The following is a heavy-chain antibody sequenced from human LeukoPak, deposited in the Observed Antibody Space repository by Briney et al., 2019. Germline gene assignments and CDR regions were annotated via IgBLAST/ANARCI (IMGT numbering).Heavy chain of an antibody. CDR1: GYSISSGYY. CDR3: ARAYDSGSYTLDP. Sequence: PSETLSLTCTVSGYSISSGYYWGWIRQPPGKGLEWIGSIYHSGSTYYNPSLKSRVTISVDTSKNQFSLKLSSVTAADTAVYYCARAYDSGSYTLDPWGQGTLVTVSS. D-gene: IGHD3-10*01. V-gene: IGHV4-38-2*02. CDR2: IYHSGST. J-gene: IGHJ5*02.